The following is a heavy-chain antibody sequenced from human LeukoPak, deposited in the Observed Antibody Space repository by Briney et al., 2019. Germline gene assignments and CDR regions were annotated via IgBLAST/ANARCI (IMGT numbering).Heavy chain of an antibody. D-gene: IGHD5-12*01. CDR1: GGSISGYF. J-gene: IGHJ4*02. CDR3: AREPTIGRVPTSGRPLDY. Sequence: SETLSLTCTVSGGSISGYFWTWIRQPAGKGLEWIGRIYSSGSNNYNPSLNSRVTMSLDTSKNHFSLNLTSVTAADTAVYYCAREPTIGRVPTSGRPLDYWGQGTLVTVSS. V-gene: IGHV4-4*07. CDR2: IYSSGSN.